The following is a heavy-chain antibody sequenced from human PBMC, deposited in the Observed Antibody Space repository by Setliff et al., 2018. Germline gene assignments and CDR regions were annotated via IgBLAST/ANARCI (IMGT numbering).Heavy chain of an antibody. D-gene: IGHD6-19*01. V-gene: IGHV4-38-2*02. CDR2: LHRVGTF. J-gene: IGHJ4*02. Sequence: SETLSLTCSVSGYSIITGYYWAWIRRLPGRGLEWIGSLHRVGTFFYNPSLVSRATLSLDTSRNQFSLRLQSVTAADTAVYFCATSGFCSAGSCYSFDDWGQVALVTVSS. CDR1: GYSIITGYY. CDR3: ATSGFCSAGSCYSFDD.